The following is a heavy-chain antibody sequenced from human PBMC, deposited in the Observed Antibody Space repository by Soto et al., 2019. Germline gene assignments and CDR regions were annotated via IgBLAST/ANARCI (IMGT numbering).Heavy chain of an antibody. D-gene: IGHD1-26*01. CDR2: INAGNGNT. J-gene: IGHJ5*02. Sequence: GASVKVSFKASGYTFTSYAMHWLRQAPGQRLEWMGWINAGNGNTKYSQKFQGRVTITRDTSASTAYMELSSLRSEDTAVYYCARESLGATSLAFDPWGQGTLVTVSS. V-gene: IGHV1-3*01. CDR1: GYTFTSYA. CDR3: ARESLGATSLAFDP.